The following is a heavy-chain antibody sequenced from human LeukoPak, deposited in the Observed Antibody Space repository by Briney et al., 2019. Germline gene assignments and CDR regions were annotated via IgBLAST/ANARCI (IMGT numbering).Heavy chain of an antibody. V-gene: IGHV5-51*01. D-gene: IGHD6-19*01. J-gene: IGHJ4*02. CDR2: VYPGTSDS. Sequence: GESLKISCKGFGYTFTTNWIAWVRQMPGKGLEWMVVVYPGTSDSRYSASFQGQVTISADNSLSAAYLQWSSLKASDSDMYYCARLGGYSTGWYIQYWDRGTLVTVSS. CDR1: GYTFTTNW. CDR3: ARLGGYSTGWYIQY.